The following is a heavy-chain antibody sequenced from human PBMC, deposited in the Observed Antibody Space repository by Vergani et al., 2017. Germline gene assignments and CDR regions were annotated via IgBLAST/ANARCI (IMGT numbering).Heavy chain of an antibody. D-gene: IGHD3-22*01. Sequence: QVQLVQSGAEVKKPGASVKASCKASGYTFTSYYMHWVRQPPGQGLEWMGIINASGGSTSYAQKFQGRVTMTRDTSTSTVYMELISLRSEHTAVYYCTRGLYYDSIAYLAYWGQGTLVTVSS. J-gene: IGHJ4*02. CDR3: TRGLYYDSIAYLAY. CDR1: GYTFTSYY. CDR2: INASGGST. V-gene: IGHV1-46*03.